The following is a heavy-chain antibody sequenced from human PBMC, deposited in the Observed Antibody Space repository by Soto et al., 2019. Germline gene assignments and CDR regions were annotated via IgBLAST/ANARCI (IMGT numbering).Heavy chain of an antibody. CDR1: GDSISSSSYY. CDR3: ARPGRTRHYYYYMDV. V-gene: IGHV4-39*01. D-gene: IGHD1-26*01. J-gene: IGHJ6*03. Sequence: SETLSLTCTVSGDSISSSSYYWGWIRQPPGKGLEWIGNIFSSGSAYYNPSLKSRVTMSVDTSKNQFSLKLSSVTAADTAVYYCARPGRTRHYYYYMDVWGKGTTVTVSS. CDR2: IFSSGSA.